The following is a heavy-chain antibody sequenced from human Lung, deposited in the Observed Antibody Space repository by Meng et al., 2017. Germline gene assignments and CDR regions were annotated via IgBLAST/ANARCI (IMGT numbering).Heavy chain of an antibody. CDR3: AKALGWGSSPDY. V-gene: IGHV1-2*06. CDR2: INPNSGGT. CDR1: GYTFTAYY. D-gene: IGHD2-21*01. Sequence: QVQLVQSGADVKKPGASVKVSCKASGYTFTAYYIHWVRQAPGQGLERMGRINPNSGGTNFAQKFQGRVIMTRDTSISTAYMELSSLGFDDTAVYYCAKALGWGSSPDYWGQGILVTVSS. J-gene: IGHJ4*02.